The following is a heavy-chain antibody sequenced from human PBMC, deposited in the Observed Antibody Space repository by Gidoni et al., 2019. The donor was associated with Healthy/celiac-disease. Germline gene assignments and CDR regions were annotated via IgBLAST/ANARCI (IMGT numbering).Heavy chain of an antibody. D-gene: IGHD2-2*01. V-gene: IGHV3-23*01. Sequence: EVQLLESGGGLVQPGGSLRLSCSASGFTFSSYAMSWVRQAPGKGLEWVSAISGSGGSTYYADPVKGRFTISRDNSKNTLYLQMNSLRAEDTAVYYCAKAPGVVPDYFDYWGQGTLVTVSS. CDR2: ISGSGGST. CDR3: AKAPGVVPDYFDY. J-gene: IGHJ4*02. CDR1: GFTFSSYA.